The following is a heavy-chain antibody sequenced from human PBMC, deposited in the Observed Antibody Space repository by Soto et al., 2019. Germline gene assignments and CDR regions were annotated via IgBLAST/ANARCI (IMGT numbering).Heavy chain of an antibody. CDR2: TYYRSKWYN. D-gene: IGHD5-18*01. CDR3: AREGEGGYSYGYSNWLDP. J-gene: IGHJ5*02. V-gene: IGHV6-1*01. Sequence: SQTLSLTCAISGDSVSSNSAAWNWIRQSPSRGLEWLGRTYYRSKWYNDYAVSVKSRITINPDTSKNQFSLQLNSVTPEDTAVYYCAREGEGGYSYGYSNWLDPWGQGTLVTVSS. CDR1: GDSVSSNSAA.